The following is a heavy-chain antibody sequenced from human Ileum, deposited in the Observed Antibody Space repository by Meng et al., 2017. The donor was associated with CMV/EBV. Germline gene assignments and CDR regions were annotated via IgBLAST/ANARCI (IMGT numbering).Heavy chain of an antibody. D-gene: IGHD6-19*01. J-gene: IGHJ4*02. V-gene: IGHV3-7*04. CDR2: IKKDGSET. Sequence: LSCAASEFTFDTYWMNWVSQAPGKGLEWVAIIKKDGSETFYVDSVKGRFTISRDNAKNSLYLQMSSLRVEDTAVYYCAGGSGWLIDYWGQGTLVTVSS. CDR1: EFTFDTYW. CDR3: AGGSGWLIDY.